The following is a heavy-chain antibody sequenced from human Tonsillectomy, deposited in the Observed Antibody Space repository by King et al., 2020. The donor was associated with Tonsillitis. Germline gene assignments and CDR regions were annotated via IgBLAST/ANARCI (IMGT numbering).Heavy chain of an antibody. CDR1: GFTFSAYS. D-gene: IGHD3-22*01. Sequence: VQLVESGGVLVKPGESLRLSCAASGFTFSAYSMDWVRHAPGKGLEWVSAISSGGDYIYYADSLKGRFTISRDNARNSLYLQMNSLRAEDTAVYYCVRATNYGRRAYSALEYWGQGTLVTVSS. CDR3: VRATNYGRRAYSALEY. CDR2: ISSGGDYI. V-gene: IGHV3-21*01. J-gene: IGHJ4*02.